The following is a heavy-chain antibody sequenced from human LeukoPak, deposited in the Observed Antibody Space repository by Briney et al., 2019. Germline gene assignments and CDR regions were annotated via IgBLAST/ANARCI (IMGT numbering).Heavy chain of an antibody. CDR1: GFTFSRYA. CDR3: VKDVGGSYAFDY. CDR2: INDNGGRT. J-gene: IGHJ4*02. D-gene: IGHD1-26*01. V-gene: IGHV3-64D*09. Sequence: PGGSLRLSCSASGFTFSRYAMHWVRQAPGKGLEYASGINDNGGRTHYGDAVKGRFSSSRDNSKNTLHLQMSTLRAEDTALYYCVKDVGGSYAFDYWGQGILVTVAS.